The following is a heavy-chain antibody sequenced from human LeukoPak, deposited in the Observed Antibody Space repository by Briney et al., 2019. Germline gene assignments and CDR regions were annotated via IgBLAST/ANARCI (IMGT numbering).Heavy chain of an antibody. V-gene: IGHV3-48*03. CDR1: GFTFSSYE. CDR3: ASISEWFGGHDAFDI. Sequence: PGGSLRLSCAASGFTFSSYEMNWVRQAPGKGLEWVSYISSSGSTIYYADSVKGRFTISRDNAKNSLYLQMNSLRAEDTAVYYCASISEWFGGHDAFDIWGQGTMVTVSS. CDR2: ISSSGSTI. J-gene: IGHJ3*02. D-gene: IGHD3-10*01.